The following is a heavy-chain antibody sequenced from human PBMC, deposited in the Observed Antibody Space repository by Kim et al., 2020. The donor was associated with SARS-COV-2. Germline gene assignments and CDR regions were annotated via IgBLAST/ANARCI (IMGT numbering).Heavy chain of an antibody. V-gene: IGHV3-11*06. CDR3: ARGDSSGWYRIRYYYYGMDV. CDR1: GFTFSDYY. Sequence: GGSLRLSCAASGFTFSDYYMSWIRQAPGKGLEWVSYISSSSSYTNYADSVKGRFTISRDNAKNSLYLQMNSLRAEDTAVYYCARGDSSGWYRIRYYYYGMDVWGQGTTVTVSS. CDR2: ISSSSSYT. J-gene: IGHJ6*02. D-gene: IGHD6-19*01.